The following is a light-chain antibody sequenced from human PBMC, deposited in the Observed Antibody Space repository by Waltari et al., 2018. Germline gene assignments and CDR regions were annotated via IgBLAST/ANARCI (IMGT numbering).Light chain of an antibody. Sequence: IQMTQSTSTLVASGGDRVTITCRASQSIGHWVAWYQQIPRIAPNLLIYSASTLQTGFPSRFSGSCSGPVFTLIISSLQPEDFATYSCQHFHVNLYTFGQWTQLE. V-gene: IGKV1-5*03. CDR2: SAS. CDR3: QHFHVNLYT. CDR1: QSIGHW. J-gene: IGKJ2*01.